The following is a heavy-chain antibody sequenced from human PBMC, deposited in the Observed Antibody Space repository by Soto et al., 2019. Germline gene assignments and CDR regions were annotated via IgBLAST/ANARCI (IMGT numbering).Heavy chain of an antibody. CDR3: AREGSAPGAFDI. CDR1: GGAISNGGYY. CDR2: IYYSGST. J-gene: IGHJ3*02. V-gene: IGHV4-31*03. Sequence: SENLYPTCNVSGGAISNGGYYRRWIRQHPGKGLEWIGYIYYSGSTYYNPSLKSRVTISVDTSKNQFSLKLSSVTAADTAVYYCAREGSAPGAFDIWGQGTMVT. D-gene: IGHD2-15*01.